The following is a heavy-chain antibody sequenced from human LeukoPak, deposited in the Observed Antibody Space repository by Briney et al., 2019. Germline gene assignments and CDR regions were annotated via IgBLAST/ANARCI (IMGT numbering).Heavy chain of an antibody. CDR1: GGFISSYY. V-gene: IGHV4-59*01. CDR2: IYYSGST. J-gene: IGHJ3*02. CDR3: ATDSSEVGPTQYAFDI. Sequence: SETLSLTCTVSGGFISSYYWSWIRQPPGKGLEWIGYIYYSGSTNYNPSLKSRVTISVDTSKNQFSLKLSSVTAADTAVYYCATDSSEVGPTQYAFDIWGQGTMVTVSS. D-gene: IGHD1-26*01.